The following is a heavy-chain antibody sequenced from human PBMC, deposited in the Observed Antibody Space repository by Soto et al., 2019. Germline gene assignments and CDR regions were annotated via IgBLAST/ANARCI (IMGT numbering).Heavy chain of an antibody. D-gene: IGHD5-12*01. Sequence: PGGSLRLSCAASGFTFSSYGMHWVRQAPGKGLEWVAVISYDGSNKYYADSVKGRFTISRDNSKNTLYLQMNSLRAEDTAVYYCANTVATAYFDYWGQGTLVTVSS. CDR1: GFTFSSYG. V-gene: IGHV3-30*18. CDR3: ANTVATAYFDY. J-gene: IGHJ4*02. CDR2: ISYDGSNK.